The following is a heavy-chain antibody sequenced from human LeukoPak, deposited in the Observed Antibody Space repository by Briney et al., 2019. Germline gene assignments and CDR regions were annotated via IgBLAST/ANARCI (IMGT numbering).Heavy chain of an antibody. Sequence: SETLSLTCTVSGGSISSYYWSWIRQPPGKGLEWIGYTYYSGSTNYNPSLKSRVTISVDTSKNQFSLKLSSVTAADTAVYYCAREGDYDTFDYWGQGTLVTVSS. CDR2: TYYSGST. J-gene: IGHJ4*02. CDR1: GGSISSYY. D-gene: IGHD4-17*01. V-gene: IGHV4-59*01. CDR3: AREGDYDTFDY.